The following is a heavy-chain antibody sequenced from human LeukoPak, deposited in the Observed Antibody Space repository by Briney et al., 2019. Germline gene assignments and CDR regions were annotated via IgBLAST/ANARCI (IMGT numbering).Heavy chain of an antibody. V-gene: IGHV3-53*01. CDR3: VRDLRDRRGYSNYYMDV. J-gene: IGHJ6*03. CDR1: ERMVRNSY. Sequence: GGSLRLSCEGPERMVRNSYMSWVRQSPGRGLEWVSVYSGGSTDYADSVKGRFTTSRDTSKNTLYLHMNDVRAEDTGIYYCVRDLRDRRGYSNYYMDVWGEGTTVIVSS. D-gene: IGHD3-10*01. CDR2: YSGGST.